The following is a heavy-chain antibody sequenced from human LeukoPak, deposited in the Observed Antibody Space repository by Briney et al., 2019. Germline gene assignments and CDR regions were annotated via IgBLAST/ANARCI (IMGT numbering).Heavy chain of an antibody. CDR1: GYTFTTYS. V-gene: IGHV1-46*01. D-gene: IGHD3-3*01. J-gene: IGHJ6*02. CDR3: ARAISPVAYYGMDV. Sequence: ASVKVSCKASGYTFTTYSVHWVRQAPGQGLEWMGIINPTGGSTSYAQHFQGRVTMTRDTSTSTVYMQLSSLRSEDTAVYYCARAISPVAYYGMDVWGQGTTVTASS. CDR2: INPTGGST.